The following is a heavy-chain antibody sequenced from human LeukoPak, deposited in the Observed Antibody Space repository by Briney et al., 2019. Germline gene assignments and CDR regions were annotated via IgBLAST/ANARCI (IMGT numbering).Heavy chain of an antibody. D-gene: IGHD3-3*01. J-gene: IGHJ4*02. V-gene: IGHV3-7*01. CDR2: INQDGSVK. CDR1: GFTFSSYW. Sequence: GGSLRLSCVASGFTFSSYWMAWVRQAPGKGLEWVANINQDGSVKYYVDSLKGRFTISRDNAKNSLYLQMNSLRAEDTAVYYCARNYDFWSGYYRYWGQGTLVTVSS. CDR3: ARNYDFWSGYYRY.